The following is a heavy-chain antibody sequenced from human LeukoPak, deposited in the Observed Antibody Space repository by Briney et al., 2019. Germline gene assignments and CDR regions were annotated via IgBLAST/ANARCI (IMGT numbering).Heavy chain of an antibody. J-gene: IGHJ5*02. CDR1: GDSISSSSYY. V-gene: IGHV4-39*07. Sequence: SETLSLTCTVSGDSISSSSYYWGWIRQPPGKGLEWIGTMYYSGNTYYNPSLKSRVTISGDTSKNQFSLNLSSVTAADTALYYCARDLGVVPAWGWFDPWGQGTLVTVSS. CDR2: MYYSGNT. CDR3: ARDLGVVPAWGWFDP. D-gene: IGHD2-2*01.